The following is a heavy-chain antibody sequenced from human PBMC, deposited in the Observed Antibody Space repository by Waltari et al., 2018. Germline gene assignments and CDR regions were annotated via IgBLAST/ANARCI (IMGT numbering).Heavy chain of an antibody. CDR2: ISFDGIKK. V-gene: IGHV3-30-3*01. CDR1: GFTFSSYA. J-gene: IGHJ4*02. CDR3: ARDRWSGGSCYSDY. Sequence: QVQLVESGGGVVQPGRSLRLSCAASGFTFSSYAMHWVRQAPGKGLGGVAVISFDGIKKYYADSVKGRFTISRDNSKITLFLQMNSLRAEDTAVYYCARDRWSGGSCYSDYWGQGTLVTVSS. D-gene: IGHD2-15*01.